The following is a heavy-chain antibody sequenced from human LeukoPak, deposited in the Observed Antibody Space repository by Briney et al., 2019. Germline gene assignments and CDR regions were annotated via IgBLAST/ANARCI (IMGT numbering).Heavy chain of an antibody. V-gene: IGHV3-74*01. CDR2: INSDGSST. J-gene: IGHJ3*02. CDR3: ARDLGVHCSGGSCTAFDI. Sequence: GGSLRLSCAASGFTFSSYWMHWVRQAPGKVLVWVSRINSDGSSTSYADSVKGRFTISRDNAKNTLHLQMNSLRAEDTAVYYCARDLGVHCSGGSCTAFDIWGQGTMVTVSS. D-gene: IGHD2-15*01. CDR1: GFTFSSYW.